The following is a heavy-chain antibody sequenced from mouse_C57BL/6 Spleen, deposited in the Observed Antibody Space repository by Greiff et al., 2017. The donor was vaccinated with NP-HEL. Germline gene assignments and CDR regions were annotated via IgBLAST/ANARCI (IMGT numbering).Heavy chain of an antibody. CDR2: IYPGSGST. Sequence: QVQLQQPGAELVKPGASVKMSCKASGYTFTSYWITWVKQRPGQGLEWIGDIYPGSGSTNYNEKFKSKATLTVDTSSSTAYMQLSSLTSEDSAVYYCARRGYGSRYFDYWGQGTTLTVS. J-gene: IGHJ2*01. V-gene: IGHV1-55*01. D-gene: IGHD1-1*01. CDR1: GYTFTSYW. CDR3: ARRGYGSRYFDY.